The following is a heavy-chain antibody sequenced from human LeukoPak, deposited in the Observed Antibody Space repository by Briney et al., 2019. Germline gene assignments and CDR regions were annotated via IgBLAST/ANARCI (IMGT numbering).Heavy chain of an antibody. CDR2: INHSGST. CDR3: ARGIYSADYYGMDV. V-gene: IGHV4-34*01. J-gene: IGHJ6*02. Sequence: SETLSLTCAVYGGSFSGYYWSWIRQPPGKGLEWIGEINHSGSTNYNPSLKSRVTISVDTSKNQFSLKLSSVTAADTAVYYCARGIYSADYYGMDVWGQGTTVTVSS. D-gene: IGHD4-11*01. CDR1: GGSFSGYY.